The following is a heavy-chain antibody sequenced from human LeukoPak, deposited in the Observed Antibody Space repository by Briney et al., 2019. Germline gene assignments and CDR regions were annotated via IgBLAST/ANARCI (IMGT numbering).Heavy chain of an antibody. CDR1: GGPISSCGYS. CDR2: IFHTGST. D-gene: IGHD1-26*01. CDR3: VRGDVGYFDY. Sequence: SETLSLTCGVSGGPISSCGYSGSWSRQPPGKGLEWIGYIFHTGSTYYNPSRPSRVTISIDTATNQFPLTLTSVAAADTPVYSCVRGDVGYFDYWGHASLVTVPS. V-gene: IGHV4-30-2*01. J-gene: IGHJ4*01.